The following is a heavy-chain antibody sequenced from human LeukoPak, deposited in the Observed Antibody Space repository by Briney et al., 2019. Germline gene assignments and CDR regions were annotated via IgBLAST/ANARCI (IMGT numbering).Heavy chain of an antibody. V-gene: IGHV4-34*01. D-gene: IGHD5-18*01. CDR2: INHSGST. CDR1: GGSFSGYY. CDR3: ARGYSYGSRFRY. Sequence: PSETLSLTCAVYGGSFSGYYWSWIRQPPGKGLEWIGEINHSGSTNYNPSLKSRVTISVDTSKNQFSLKLSSVTAADTAVYYCARGYSYGSRFRYWGQGTLVTVSS. J-gene: IGHJ4*02.